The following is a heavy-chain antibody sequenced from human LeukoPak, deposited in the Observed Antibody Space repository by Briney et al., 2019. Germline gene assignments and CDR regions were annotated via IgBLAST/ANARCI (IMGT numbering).Heavy chain of an antibody. V-gene: IGHV3-23*01. CDR2: ISGSGGST. CDR1: GFTFSSYP. J-gene: IGHJ4*02. Sequence: GGSLRLSCAASGFTFSSYPMSWVRQAPGKGLEWVSAISGSGGSTYYADSVKGRFTISRDNSKNTLYLQMNSLRAEDTAVYYCANDGGDYDFWSGYTTYDYWGQGTLVTVSS. D-gene: IGHD3-3*01. CDR3: ANDGGDYDFWSGYTTYDY.